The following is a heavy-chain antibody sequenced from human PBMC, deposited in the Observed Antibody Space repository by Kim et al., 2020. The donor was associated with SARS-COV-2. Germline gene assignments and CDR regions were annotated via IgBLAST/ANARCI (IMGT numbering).Heavy chain of an antibody. D-gene: IGHD5-12*01. J-gene: IGHJ6*02. CDR3: ATEPSGYDSFGYYYGMDV. CDR1: GFTFSSYS. Sequence: GGSLRLSCAASGFTFSSYSMNWVRQAPGKGLEWVSSISSSSSYIYYADSVKGRFTISRDNAKNSLYLQMNSLRAEDTAVYYCATEPSGYDSFGYYYGMDVCGPRTPGTASS. V-gene: IGHV3-21*01. CDR2: ISSSSSYI.